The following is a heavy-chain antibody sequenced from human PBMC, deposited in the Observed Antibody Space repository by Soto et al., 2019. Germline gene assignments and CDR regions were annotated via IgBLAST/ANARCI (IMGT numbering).Heavy chain of an antibody. Sequence: SETLSLTCSVSGGSVRSGNYYWSWIRQPPGKGLEWIGYFYYTGSISYNPSLKSRVSISLDTSKNQFSLKLSSVTAADTAVYYCARTYDGSGPNSGGYSFDIWGQGTMVTVSS. CDR3: ARTYDGSGPNSGGYSFDI. CDR1: GGSVRSGNYY. J-gene: IGHJ3*02. V-gene: IGHV4-61*01. CDR2: FYYTGSI. D-gene: IGHD3-22*01.